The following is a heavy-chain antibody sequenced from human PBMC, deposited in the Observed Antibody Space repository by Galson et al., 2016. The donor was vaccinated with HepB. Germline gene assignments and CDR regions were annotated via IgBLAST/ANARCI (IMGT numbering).Heavy chain of an antibody. CDR1: GFTFSSYT. Sequence: SLRLSCAASGFTFSSYTMNWVRQAPGKGLEWVSSISSGSGTIYYADSVKGRFTISRDNAKNSLYLQMSSLRDEDTAVYYCVREERGTLLYWCFDLWGRGTLVTVSS. J-gene: IGHJ2*01. CDR3: VREERGTLLYWCFDL. CDR2: ISSGSGTI. V-gene: IGHV3-48*02. D-gene: IGHD7-27*01.